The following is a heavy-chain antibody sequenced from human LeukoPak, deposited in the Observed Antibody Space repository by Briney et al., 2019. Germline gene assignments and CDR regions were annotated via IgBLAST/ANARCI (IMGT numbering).Heavy chain of an antibody. CDR2: IPYDGRNT. V-gene: IGHV3-30*02. CDR1: GSTFSSNG. CDR3: AKESSASYYFDY. J-gene: IGHJ4*02. Sequence: GGSLRLSCAASGSTFSSNGMYWVRQAPGKGLEWVAFIPYDGRNTYYADSMKGRFTISRDTSKNTLYLQMINLRAEDTAVYYCAKESSASYYFDYWGQGTLVTVSS. D-gene: IGHD3-10*01.